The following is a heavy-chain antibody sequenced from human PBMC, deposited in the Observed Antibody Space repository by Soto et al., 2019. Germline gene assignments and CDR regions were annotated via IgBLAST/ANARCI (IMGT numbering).Heavy chain of an antibody. D-gene: IGHD5-12*01. CDR2: ISSSGTTI. V-gene: IGHV3-48*03. CDR3: GRVRVDKAEGWFDP. CDR1: EFTFSSYE. J-gene: IGHJ5*02. Sequence: GGSLRLSCVASEFTFSSYEMNWVRQAPGKGLEWVSYISSSGTTIYYTDSVKGRFTISRDNAKKSLYLQMSSLKASDTAMYYCGRVRVDKAEGWFDPWGQGTLVTVSS.